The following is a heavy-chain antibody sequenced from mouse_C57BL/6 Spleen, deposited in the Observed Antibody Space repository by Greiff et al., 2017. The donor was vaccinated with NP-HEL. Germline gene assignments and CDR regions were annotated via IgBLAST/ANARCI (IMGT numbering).Heavy chain of an antibody. Sequence: VKLMESGAELMKPGASVELSCKATGYTFTGYWIEWVKQRPGHGLEWIGEILPGSGSTNYNEKFKGKATFTADTSSNTAYMQLSSLTTEDSAIYYCARWGFYYGSSWFAYWGQGTLVTVSA. D-gene: IGHD1-1*01. J-gene: IGHJ3*01. CDR1: GYTFTGYW. CDR3: ARWGFYYGSSWFAY. CDR2: ILPGSGST. V-gene: IGHV1-9*01.